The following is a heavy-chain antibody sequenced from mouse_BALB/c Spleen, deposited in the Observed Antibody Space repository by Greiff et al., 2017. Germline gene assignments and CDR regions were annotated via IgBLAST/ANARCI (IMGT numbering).Heavy chain of an antibody. CDR1: GFTFSSFG. J-gene: IGHJ2*01. CDR3: ARTGDGPYFDY. CDR2: ISSGSSTI. Sequence: EVQGVESGGGLVQPGGSRKFSCAASGFTFSSFGMHWVRQAPEKGLEWVAYISSGSSTIYYADTVKGRFTISRDNPKNTLFLQMTSLRSEDTAMYYCARTGDGPYFDYWGQGTTLTVSS. V-gene: IGHV5-17*02. D-gene: IGHD1-1*01.